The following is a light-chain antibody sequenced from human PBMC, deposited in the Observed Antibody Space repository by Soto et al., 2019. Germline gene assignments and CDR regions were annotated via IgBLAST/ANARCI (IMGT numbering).Light chain of an antibody. CDR1: NSNIGNNY. V-gene: IGLV1-51*01. Sequence: QSLLTQPPSVSAAPGQKVTISCSGSNSNIGNNYVSWYQQLPGAAPKLLIYDKNQRPSGIPDRFSASRSGTSATLAISGLQTGDDADYFCGTWDISLSANVFGTGTKVT. J-gene: IGLJ1*01. CDR2: DKN. CDR3: GTWDISLSANV.